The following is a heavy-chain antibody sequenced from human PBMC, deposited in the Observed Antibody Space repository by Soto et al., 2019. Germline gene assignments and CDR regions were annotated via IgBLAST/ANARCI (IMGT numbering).Heavy chain of an antibody. CDR3: VKARTRWSCPDHFDY. Sequence: GGSLRLSCAASGFTFSSYAMSWVRQAPGKGLEWVSAISGSGGSTYYADSVEGLYTISRNNSKNTQNLQMNRLKAEDTAVYSGVKARTRWSCPDHFDYWGQGTLVTVSS. CDR2: ISGSGGST. V-gene: IGHV3-23*01. J-gene: IGHJ4*02. CDR1: GFTFSSYA. D-gene: IGHD1-26*01.